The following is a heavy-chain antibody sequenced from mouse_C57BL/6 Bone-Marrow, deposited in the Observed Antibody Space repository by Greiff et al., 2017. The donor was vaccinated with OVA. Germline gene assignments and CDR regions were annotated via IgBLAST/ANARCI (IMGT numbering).Heavy chain of an antibody. Sequence: VQRVESGAELARPGASVKLSCKASGYTFTSYGLSWVKQRTGQGIEWIGEIYPRSGNTYYNEKFKGKATLTADKSSSTAYMELRSLTSEDSAVYFCANYYGRIFFAYWGQGTLVTVSA. CDR3: ANYYGRIFFAY. CDR2: IYPRSGNT. CDR1: GYTFTSYG. V-gene: IGHV1-81*01. J-gene: IGHJ3*01. D-gene: IGHD1-1*01.